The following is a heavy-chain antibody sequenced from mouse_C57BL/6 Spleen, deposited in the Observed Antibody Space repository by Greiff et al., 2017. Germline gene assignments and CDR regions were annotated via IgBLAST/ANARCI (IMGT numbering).Heavy chain of an antibody. CDR2: IDPETGGT. V-gene: IGHV1-15*01. D-gene: IGHD2-4*01. J-gene: IGHJ3*01. CDR3: TNDYDDPAWFAY. Sequence: VQLQQSGAELVRPGASVTLSCKASGYTFTDYEMHWVKQTPVHGLEWIGAIDPETGGTAYNQKFKGKAILTADKSSSTAYMELRSLTSEDSAVYYCTNDYDDPAWFAYWGQGTLVTVSA. CDR1: GYTFTDYE.